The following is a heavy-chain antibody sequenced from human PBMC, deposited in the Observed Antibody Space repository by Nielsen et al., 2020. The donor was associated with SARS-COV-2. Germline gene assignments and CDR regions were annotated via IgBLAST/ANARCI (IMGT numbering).Heavy chain of an antibody. V-gene: IGHV3-23*01. J-gene: IGHJ5*02. Sequence: WIRQPPGKGLEWVSAISGSGGSTYYADSVKGRFTISRDNSKSTLYLQMNSLRAEDTAVYYCAKGPSAVPGNWFDPWGQGTLVTVSS. CDR3: AKGPSAVPGNWFDP. D-gene: IGHD6-25*01. CDR2: ISGSGGST.